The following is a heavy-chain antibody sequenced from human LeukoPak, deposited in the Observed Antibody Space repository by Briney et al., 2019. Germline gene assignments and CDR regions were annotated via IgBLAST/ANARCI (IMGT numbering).Heavy chain of an antibody. Sequence: GGSLRLSCSASGFTLSRYGMHWVRQAPGKGLEYVSGISSNGGSTNYAASVKGRFTISRDNSKNTLHLQMSSLRAEDTAVYYCVKGYCSSISCSLIDYGGQGTLVTVSS. CDR1: GFTLSRYG. J-gene: IGHJ4*02. V-gene: IGHV3-64D*06. CDR2: ISSNGGST. D-gene: IGHD2-2*01. CDR3: VKGYCSSISCSLIDY.